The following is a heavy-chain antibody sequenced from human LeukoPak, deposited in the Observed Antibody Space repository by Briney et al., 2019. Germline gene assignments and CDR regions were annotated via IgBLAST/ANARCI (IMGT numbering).Heavy chain of an antibody. D-gene: IGHD3-10*01. CDR3: ARGGVGCFDY. Sequence: QTGGSLRLSCAASGFTFSNYWIHWVRQAPGKGLVWVSHVNSDGSSATYADSVKGRLTISRGNAKNIVYLQMNSLRAEDTAVYYCARGGVGCFDYWGQGALVTVSS. CDR1: GFTFSNYW. CDR2: VNSDGSSA. V-gene: IGHV3-74*01. J-gene: IGHJ4*02.